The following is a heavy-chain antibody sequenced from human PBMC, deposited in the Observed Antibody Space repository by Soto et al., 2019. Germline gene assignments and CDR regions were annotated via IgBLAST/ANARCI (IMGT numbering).Heavy chain of an antibody. J-gene: IGHJ4*02. CDR2: INAGNGNT. CDR1: GYTFTIYA. CDR3: ARASIGDYGEEVY. V-gene: IGHV1-3*01. Sequence: ASVKVSCKASGYTFTIYAMHWVRQAPGQRLEWMGWINAGNGNTKYSQKFQGRVTITRDTSASTAYMELSSLRSEDTAVYYCARASIGDYGEEVYWGQGTLVTVSS. D-gene: IGHD4-17*01.